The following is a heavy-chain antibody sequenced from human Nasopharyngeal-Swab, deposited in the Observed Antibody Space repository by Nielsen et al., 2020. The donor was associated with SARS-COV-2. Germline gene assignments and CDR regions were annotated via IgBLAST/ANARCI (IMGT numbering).Heavy chain of an antibody. Sequence: SQTLSLTCAVYGGSFSGYYWSWIRQPPGKGLEWIGEINHSGSTNYNPSLKSRVTISVDTSKNQFSLKLSSVTAADTAVYYCARDDGDHRGYFDYWGQGTLVTVSS. CDR3: ARDDGDHRGYFDY. J-gene: IGHJ4*02. CDR1: GGSFSGYY. D-gene: IGHD4-17*01. CDR2: INHSGST. V-gene: IGHV4-34*01.